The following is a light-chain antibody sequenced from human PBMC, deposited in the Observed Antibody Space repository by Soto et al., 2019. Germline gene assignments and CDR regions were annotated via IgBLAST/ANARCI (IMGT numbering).Light chain of an antibody. J-gene: IGKJ1*01. V-gene: IGKV3-20*01. Sequence: EIVLTQSPGTLSLSPGERATLSCRASQSVSGNSLAWYQQKPGQAPRLLIYGASSRATGIPDRFSGSGSGTEFPPTVSSLEPDDFALYYCQQYGASPRTFGQGTQVELK. CDR1: QSVSGNS. CDR3: QQYGASPRT. CDR2: GAS.